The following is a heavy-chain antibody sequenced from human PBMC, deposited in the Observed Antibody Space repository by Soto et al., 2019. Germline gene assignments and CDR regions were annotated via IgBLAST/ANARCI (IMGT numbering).Heavy chain of an antibody. CDR3: VGGQYYFDY. J-gene: IGHJ4*02. CDR1: GFPFTSYG. D-gene: IGHD3-10*01. Sequence: QVQLVESGGGVVQPGRSLRLSCAASGFPFTSYGMHWVREGPDKGLEWVAIISYDGSDKYYADSVKGRFTISRDNSKNTRYLQMNSLRPEDTALYYCVGGQYYFDYRGQGPLVIVSS. V-gene: IGHV3-30*03. CDR2: ISYDGSDK.